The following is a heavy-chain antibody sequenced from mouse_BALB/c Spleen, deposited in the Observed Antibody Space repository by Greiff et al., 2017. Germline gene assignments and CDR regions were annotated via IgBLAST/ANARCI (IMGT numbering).Heavy chain of an antibody. D-gene: IGHD2-4*01. Sequence: VKVVESGPGLVAPSQSLSITCTVSGFSLTSYGVHWVRQPPGKGLEWLGVIWAGGSTNYNSALMSRLSISKDNSKSQVFLKMNSLQTDDTAMYYCARDRTMIDFYAMDYWGQGTSVTVSS. CDR2: IWAGGST. V-gene: IGHV2-9*02. CDR3: ARDRTMIDFYAMDY. CDR1: GFSLTSYG. J-gene: IGHJ4*01.